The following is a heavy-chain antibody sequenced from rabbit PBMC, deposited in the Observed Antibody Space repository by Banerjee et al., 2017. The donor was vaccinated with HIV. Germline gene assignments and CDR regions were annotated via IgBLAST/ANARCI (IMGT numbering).Heavy chain of an antibody. CDR1: GFDFSSGYD. CDR3: ARSDYSNDWCFDL. V-gene: IGHV1S40*01. J-gene: IGHJ4*01. Sequence: QSLEETGGGLVQPGGSLTLSCKASGFDFSSGYDMCWVRQAPGKGLEWIGWINAGNSGTTYYASWAKGRFTISKTSSTTVTLQMASLTAADTATYFCARSDYSNDWCFDLWGPGTLVTVS. D-gene: IGHD4-1*01. CDR2: INAGNSGTT.